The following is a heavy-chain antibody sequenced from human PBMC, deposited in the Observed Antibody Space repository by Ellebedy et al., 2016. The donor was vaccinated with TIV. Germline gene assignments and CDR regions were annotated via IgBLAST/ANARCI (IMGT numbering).Heavy chain of an antibody. V-gene: IGHV5-51*01. CDR1: GYSFPSYW. CDR2: IYPGNSAT. CDR3: ARHSSSYTDFHYNGMDV. D-gene: IGHD6-13*01. J-gene: IGHJ6*02. Sequence: GESLKISXKASGYSFPSYWIGWVRQMPGKGLEWMGIIYPGNSATRYSPSFQGQVTISADKSMGVAFLQWSGLKASDTAIYFCARHSSSYTDFHYNGMDVWGQGTTVTVSS.